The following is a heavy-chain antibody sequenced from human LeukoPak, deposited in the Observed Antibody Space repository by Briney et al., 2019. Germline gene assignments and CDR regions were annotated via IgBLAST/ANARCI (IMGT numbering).Heavy chain of an antibody. V-gene: IGHV3-7*01. CDR3: ARSLGYCSGGSCYPFDY. J-gene: IGHJ4*02. CDR1: GFTFSSYW. D-gene: IGHD2-15*01. Sequence: TGGSLRLSCAASGFTFSSYWMTWVRQAPGKGLEWVANINQDGNEKYYVDSVKGRFTISRDNAKNSLYLQMNSLRAEDTAVYYCARSLGYCSGGSCYPFDYWGQGTLVTVSP. CDR2: INQDGNEK.